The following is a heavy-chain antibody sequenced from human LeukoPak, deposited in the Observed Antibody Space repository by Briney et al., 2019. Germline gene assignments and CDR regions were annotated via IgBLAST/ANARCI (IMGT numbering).Heavy chain of an antibody. CDR1: GFSLTKFA. Sequence: GGSLRLSSAASGFSLTKFAMSWVRQTPGEGLEWVSLIFVSSGETFYADSVKSRFTISRDNSKNRLYLQMNSLRAEDTALYYCARGACDYIEMGYFDYWGQGTLVTVSS. J-gene: IGHJ4*02. D-gene: IGHD5-12*01. CDR2: IFVSSGET. V-gene: IGHV3-23*01. CDR3: ARGACDYIEMGYFDY.